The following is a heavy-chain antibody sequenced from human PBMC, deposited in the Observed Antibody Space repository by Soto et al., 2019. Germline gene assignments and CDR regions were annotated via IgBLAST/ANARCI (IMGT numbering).Heavy chain of an antibody. CDR3: ARSYYDYVWGSYRSYYFDY. V-gene: IGHV1-69*13. CDR1: GYTFTSYY. CDR2: TIPIFGTA. Sequence: SVKVSCKASGYTFTSYYMHWVRQAPGQGLEWMGGTIPIFGTANYAQKFQGRVTITADESTSTACMELSSLRSEDTAVYYCARSYYDYVWGSYRSYYFDYWGQGTLVTVSS. J-gene: IGHJ4*02. D-gene: IGHD3-16*02.